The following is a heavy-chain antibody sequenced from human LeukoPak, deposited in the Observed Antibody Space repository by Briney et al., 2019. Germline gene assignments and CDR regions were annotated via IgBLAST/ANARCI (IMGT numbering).Heavy chain of an antibody. D-gene: IGHD6-13*01. CDR1: GFTFSDYY. Sequence: GGSLRLSCAASGFTFSDYYMSWIRQAPGKGLEWVSYISSSGSTIYYADSVKGRFTVSTDNAKNTLYLQMDSLRAEDTAVYYCARGRLSSWYLDFWGQGTLVTVSS. CDR2: ISSSGSTI. CDR3: ARGRLSSWYLDF. J-gene: IGHJ4*02. V-gene: IGHV3-11*04.